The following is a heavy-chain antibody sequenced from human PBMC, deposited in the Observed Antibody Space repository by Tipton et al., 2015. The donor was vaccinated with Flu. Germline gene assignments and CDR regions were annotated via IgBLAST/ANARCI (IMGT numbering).Heavy chain of an antibody. D-gene: IGHD1-7*01. CDR3: AKFSWTYDAFDI. V-gene: IGHV1-18*01. Sequence: QLVQSGAEVKKPGASVKVSCKTSGYSFNTYGISWVRQAPGQGLEWMGWISAYNGNTNYAQKLQGRVTMTTDTSTSTAYMELRSLRSDDTAVYYCAKFSWTYDAFDIWGQGTMVTVSS. CDR2: ISAYNGNT. CDR1: GYSFNTYG. J-gene: IGHJ3*02.